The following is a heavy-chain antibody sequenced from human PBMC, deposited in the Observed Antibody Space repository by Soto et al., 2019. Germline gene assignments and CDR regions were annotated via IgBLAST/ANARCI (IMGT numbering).Heavy chain of an antibody. CDR3: ARTEWFPPYFDY. CDR1: GYTFTSYA. Sequence: GASVKVSCKASGYTFTSYALHWLRQAPGQGLEWMGWINAGDGSTKYSEHFQGRVTITLYTSATTVFVELTGLKSEDTAIYYCARTEWFPPYFDYWGQGSLVTVSS. J-gene: IGHJ4*02. D-gene: IGHD3-3*01. V-gene: IGHV1-3*01. CDR2: INAGDGST.